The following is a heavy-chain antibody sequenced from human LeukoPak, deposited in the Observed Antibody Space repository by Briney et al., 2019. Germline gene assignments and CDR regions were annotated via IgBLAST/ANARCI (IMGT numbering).Heavy chain of an antibody. CDR2: IYHSGST. CDR1: GGSISSGGYS. J-gene: IGHJ3*02. D-gene: IGHD4-23*01. V-gene: IGHV4-30-2*01. Sequence: SETLSLTCAVSGGSISSGGYSWSWVRRPPGKGLEWIGYIYHSGSTYYNQSLKSRGTISVDRSKTQFSLKLSSVTAADTAVYYCARGGGRRWSDAFDIWGQGTMVTVSS. CDR3: ARGGGRRWSDAFDI.